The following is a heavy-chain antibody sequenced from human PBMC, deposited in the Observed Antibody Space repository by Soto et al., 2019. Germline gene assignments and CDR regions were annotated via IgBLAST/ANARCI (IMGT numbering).Heavy chain of an antibody. D-gene: IGHD3-22*01. J-gene: IGHJ4*02. CDR3: ARENYYDSSGYHGPFDY. CDR1: GGTFSSYT. CDR2: IIPIFGTA. Sequence: SVKVSCKASGGTFSSYTISWVRQAPGQGLEWMGGIIPIFGTANYAQKFQGRVTITADESTSTAYMELSSLRSEDTAVYYCARENYYDSSGYHGPFDYWGQGTLVTVSS. V-gene: IGHV1-69*13.